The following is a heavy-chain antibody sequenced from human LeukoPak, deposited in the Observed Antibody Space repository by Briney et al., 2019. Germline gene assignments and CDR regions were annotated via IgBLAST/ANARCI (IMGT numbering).Heavy chain of an antibody. Sequence: GASVKVSCKASGYTFTSYGISWVRQAPGQGLEWMGWISAYNGNTNYAQKLQGRVTMTTDTSTSTAYMELRSLRSDDTAVYYCARSGYCGSTSCLFDYWGQGTLVTVSS. CDR2: ISAYNGNT. CDR1: GYTFTSYG. V-gene: IGHV1-18*01. CDR3: ARSGYCGSTSCLFDY. D-gene: IGHD2-2*03. J-gene: IGHJ4*02.